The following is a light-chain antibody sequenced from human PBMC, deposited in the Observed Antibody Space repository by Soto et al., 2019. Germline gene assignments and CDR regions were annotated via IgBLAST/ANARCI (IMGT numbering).Light chain of an antibody. J-gene: IGKJ2*01. Sequence: EVVLTQSPGTLSLSPGERATLSCRTSQTVSSSYYLAWYQQKPGQAPRLLIYGASNRASGVPDRFSSGWSGTDFTLTISRLEPEDFAVDYCQQYVTSPPGYTFGQGTELRI. CDR1: QTVSSSYY. CDR3: QQYVTSPPGYT. CDR2: GAS. V-gene: IGKV3-20*01.